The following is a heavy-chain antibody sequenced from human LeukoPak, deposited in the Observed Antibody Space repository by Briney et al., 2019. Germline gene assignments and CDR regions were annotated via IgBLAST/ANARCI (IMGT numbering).Heavy chain of an antibody. CDR1: GFTFSSYG. CDR2: IWNDGNDK. J-gene: IGHJ4*02. CDR3: ARDNSGSYSFVDY. V-gene: IGHV3-33*01. Sequence: GWSLSLSCEASGFTFSSYGMHWVRQAPGKGLERVAGIWNDGNDKYYADSVKGRFIISRDNSKNTLYLQMNSLRAEDTAVYYCARDNSGSYSFVDYWGQGTLVTVSS. D-gene: IGHD3-10*01.